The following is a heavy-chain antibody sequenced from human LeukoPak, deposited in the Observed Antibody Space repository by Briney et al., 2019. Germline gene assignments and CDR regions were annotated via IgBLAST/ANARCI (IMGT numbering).Heavy chain of an antibody. V-gene: IGHV4-61*08. CDR3: ARSDIWGSYRFLDY. CDR2: MLYSGST. Sequence: SQTLSLTCTVSGGSISSGGYYWSWIRQAPGKGLVWIGYMLYSGSTNQNPSLRSRVTISVDTSKNQVSLKLSSVTAADTAVYYCARSDIWGSYRFLDYWGQGALVTVSS. J-gene: IGHJ4*02. CDR1: GGSISSGGYY. D-gene: IGHD3-16*02.